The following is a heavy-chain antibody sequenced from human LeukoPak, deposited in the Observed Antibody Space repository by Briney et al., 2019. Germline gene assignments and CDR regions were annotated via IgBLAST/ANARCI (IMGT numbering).Heavy chain of an antibody. Sequence: ASVKVSCKASGYTFTSYYLYWVRQAPGQGLEWMGIINPSGGSTNYAQKFQGRVTMTRDTSTSTVYMELSRLTSDDTAVYYCARAGGRSWFDPWGQGTLVTVSS. J-gene: IGHJ5*02. V-gene: IGHV1-46*01. CDR1: GYTFTSYY. CDR2: INPSGGST. CDR3: ARAGGRSWFDP.